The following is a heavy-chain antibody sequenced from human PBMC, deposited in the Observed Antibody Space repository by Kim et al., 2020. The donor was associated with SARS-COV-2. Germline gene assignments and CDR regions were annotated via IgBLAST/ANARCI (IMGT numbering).Heavy chain of an antibody. CDR3: ARGTRLGELSLFPPYYGMDV. V-gene: IGHV1-3*01. CDR1: GYTFTSYA. J-gene: IGHJ6*02. CDR2: INAGNGNT. Sequence: ASVKVSCKASGYTFTSYAMHWVRQAPGQRLEWMGWINAGNGNTKYSQKFQGRVTITRDTSASTAYMELSSLRSEDTAVYYCARGTRLGELSLFPPYYGMDVWGQGTTVTVSS. D-gene: IGHD3-16*02.